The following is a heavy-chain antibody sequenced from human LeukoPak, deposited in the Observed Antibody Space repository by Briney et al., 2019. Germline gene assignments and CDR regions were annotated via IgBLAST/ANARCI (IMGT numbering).Heavy chain of an antibody. V-gene: IGHV1-18*01. J-gene: IGHJ4*02. D-gene: IGHD6-13*01. CDR2: ISAYNGNT. CDR3: ARDQGIAAADGEFDY. Sequence: GASVKLSCKASGGTFSSYAISRVRQAPGQGLEWMGWISAYNGNTNYAQKLQGRVTMTTDTSTSTAYMELRSLRSDDTAVYYCARDQGIAAADGEFDYWGQGTLVTVSS. CDR1: GGTFSSYA.